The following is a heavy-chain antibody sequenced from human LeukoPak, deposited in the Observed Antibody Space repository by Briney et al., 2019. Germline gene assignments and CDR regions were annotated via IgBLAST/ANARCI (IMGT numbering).Heavy chain of an antibody. CDR3: ARVPARLLYFQH. J-gene: IGHJ1*01. CDR2: ISSSSSYI. Sequence: GGSLRLSCAASGFTFSSYSMNWVRQAPGKGLEWVSSISSSSSYIYYADSVKGRFTISRDNAKNSLYLQMNSLRAEDTAVYYCARVPARLLYFQHWGQGTLVTVSS. D-gene: IGHD5-18*01. V-gene: IGHV3-21*01. CDR1: GFTFSSYS.